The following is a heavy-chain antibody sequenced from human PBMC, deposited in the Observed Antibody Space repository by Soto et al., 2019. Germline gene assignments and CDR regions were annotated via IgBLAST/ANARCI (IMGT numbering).Heavy chain of an antibody. CDR1: GFTFSTCG. CDR3: AKDIGYRYYEVWYFDL. CDR2: TSYHGNKE. D-gene: IGHD5-12*01. J-gene: IGHJ2*01. V-gene: IGHV3-30*18. Sequence: QVQLVESGGGVVQPGRSLRLSCEASGFTFSTCGMHWVRQAPGKGLEWVALTSYHGNKEYYADSVKGRFTISRDNSKNTLYMQMSSQRAEDTAVYYCAKDIGYRYYEVWYFDLWGRGTLVTVSS.